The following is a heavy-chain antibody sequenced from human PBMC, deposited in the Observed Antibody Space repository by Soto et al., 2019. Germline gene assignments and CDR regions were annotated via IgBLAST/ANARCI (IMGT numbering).Heavy chain of an antibody. J-gene: IGHJ4*02. CDR1: GYNFTSYG. V-gene: IGHV1-18*04. CDR3: ARGYCSSTSCYMFDY. Sequence: ASVKVSCKASGYNFTSYGISWVRQAPGQGLEWMGWISAYNGNTNYAQKLQGRVTMTTDTSTSTAYMELRSLRSDDTAVYYCARGYCSSTSCYMFDYWGQGTLVTVSS. CDR2: ISAYNGNT. D-gene: IGHD2-2*02.